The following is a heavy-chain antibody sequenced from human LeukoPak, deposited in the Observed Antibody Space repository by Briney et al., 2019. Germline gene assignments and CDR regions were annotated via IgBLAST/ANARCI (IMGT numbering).Heavy chain of an antibody. Sequence: ASVKVSCKASGYTFTSYGISWVRQAPGQGLEWMGWISAYNGNTNYAQKLQGRVTMTTDTSTSTAYMELRSLRSDDTAVYYCARDYYYESCGFFDYWGQGTLVTVSS. D-gene: IGHD3-22*01. CDR2: ISAYNGNT. CDR3: ARDYYYESCGFFDY. J-gene: IGHJ4*02. V-gene: IGHV1-18*01. CDR1: GYTFTSYG.